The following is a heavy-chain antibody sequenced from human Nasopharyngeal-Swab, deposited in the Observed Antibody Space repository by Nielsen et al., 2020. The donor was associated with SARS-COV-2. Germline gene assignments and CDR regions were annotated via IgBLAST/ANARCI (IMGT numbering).Heavy chain of an antibody. CDR1: GLTFSSYA. Sequence: GSLRLSCAASGLTFSSYAMHWVRQAPGKGLEWVAVISYDGSNKYYADSVKGRFTISRDNSKNTLYLQMNSLRAEDTAVYYCASARPVFDYWGQGTLVTVSS. CDR3: ASARPVFDY. D-gene: IGHD6-6*01. CDR2: ISYDGSNK. V-gene: IGHV3-30-3*01. J-gene: IGHJ4*02.